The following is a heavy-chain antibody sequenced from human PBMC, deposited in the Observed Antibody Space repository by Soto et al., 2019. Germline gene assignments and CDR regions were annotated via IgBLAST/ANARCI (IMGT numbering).Heavy chain of an antibody. V-gene: IGHV4-59*01. CDR3: AREIVATIDRPYYGMDV. J-gene: IGHJ6*02. CDR1: GGSISSYY. Sequence: QVQLQESGPGLVKPSETLSLTCTVSGGSISSYYWSWIRQPPGKGLEWIGYIYYSGSTNYNPSLKSRVTISVDTSKNQFSLKLSSVTAADTAVYYCAREIVATIDRPYYGMDVWGQGTTVTVSS. D-gene: IGHD5-12*01. CDR2: IYYSGST.